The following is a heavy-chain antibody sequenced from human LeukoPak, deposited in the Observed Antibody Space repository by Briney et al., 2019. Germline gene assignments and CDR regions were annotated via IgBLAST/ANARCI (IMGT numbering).Heavy chain of an antibody. D-gene: IGHD1-26*01. J-gene: IGHJ6*03. V-gene: IGHV4-39*01. CDR2: IYYSGST. CDR3: ARHLSGGATSSYYYYYMDV. Sequence: PSETLSLTCTVSGGSLSSSSYYWGWIRQPPGKGLEWIWGIYYSGSTYYNPSLKSRVTISVDTSKNQFSLKLSSVTAADTAVYYCARHLSGGATSSYYYYYMDVWGKGTTVTISS. CDR1: GGSLSSSSYY.